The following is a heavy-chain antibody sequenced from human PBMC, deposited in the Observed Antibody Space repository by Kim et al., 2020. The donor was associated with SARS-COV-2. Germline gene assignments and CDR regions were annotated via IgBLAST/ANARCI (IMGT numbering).Heavy chain of an antibody. CDR2: IYYSGST. CDR3: ARGLGS. V-gene: IGHV4-61*01. J-gene: IGHJ4*02. D-gene: IGHD1-26*01. Sequence: SETLSLTCTVSGGSVSSGSYYWSWIRQPPGKGLEWIGYIYYSGSTNYNPSLKSRVTISVDTSKNQFSLKLSSVTAADTAVYYWARGLGSWGQGTLVTVSS. CDR1: GGSVSSGSYY.